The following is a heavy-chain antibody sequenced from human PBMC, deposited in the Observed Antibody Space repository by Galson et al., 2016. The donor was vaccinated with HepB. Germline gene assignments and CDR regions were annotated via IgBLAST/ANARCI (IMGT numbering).Heavy chain of an antibody. Sequence: LRLSCAASGFTFSDYYMDWVRQAPGKGLEWDGRSRDKANSYTTEYAASVKGRFAISRDDSENSLYLQMNSLKTEDTAVYYCARDFYDGRCHYMDYWGQGTLGTVSA. CDR1: GFTFSDYY. CDR2: SRDKANSYTT. D-gene: IGHD3-22*01. CDR3: ARDFYDGRCHYMDY. J-gene: IGHJ4*02. V-gene: IGHV3-72*01.